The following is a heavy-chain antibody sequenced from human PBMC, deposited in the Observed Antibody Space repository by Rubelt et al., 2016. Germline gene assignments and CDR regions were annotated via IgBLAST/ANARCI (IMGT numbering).Heavy chain of an antibody. J-gene: IGHJ4*02. D-gene: IGHD3-16*01. CDR2: ISGSGGST. CDR3: AKDLGMFTRYFDF. Sequence: GLSWVSAISGSGGSTYYADSVKGRFTISRDNSKNTLYLQMNSLRAEDTAVYYCAKDLGMFTRYFDFWGQGTLVTVSS. V-gene: IGHV3-23*01.